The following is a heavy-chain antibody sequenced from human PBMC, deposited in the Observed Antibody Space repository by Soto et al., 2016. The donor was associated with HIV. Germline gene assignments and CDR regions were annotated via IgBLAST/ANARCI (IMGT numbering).Heavy chain of an antibody. V-gene: IGHV3-66*01. Sequence: EVQLVESGGGLVQPGGSLRLSCAASGFTVSSNYMSWVRQAPGKGLEWVSVIYSGGSTYYADSVKGRFTISRDNSKNTLYLQMNSLRAEDTAVYYCARVDGYDPQGGAFDIWGQGTMVTVSS. CDR3: ARVDGYDPQGGAFDI. CDR2: IYSGGST. D-gene: IGHD5-12*01. CDR1: GFTVSSNY. J-gene: IGHJ3*02.